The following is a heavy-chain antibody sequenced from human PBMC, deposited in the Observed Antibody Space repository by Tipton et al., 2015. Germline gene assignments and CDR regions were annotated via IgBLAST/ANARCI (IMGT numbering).Heavy chain of an antibody. D-gene: IGHD6-19*01. V-gene: IGHV3-30*03. Sequence: SLRLSCAASGVIFSTYGMHWVRQAPGKGLEWVAAISYGGSNQYYADSVKGRFTISRDKSKNTLYLQLNSLRDDDTAVYYCARDLAGPFDYWGQGALVTVPS. CDR3: ARDLAGPFDY. J-gene: IGHJ4*02. CDR1: GVIFSTYG. CDR2: ISYGGSNQ.